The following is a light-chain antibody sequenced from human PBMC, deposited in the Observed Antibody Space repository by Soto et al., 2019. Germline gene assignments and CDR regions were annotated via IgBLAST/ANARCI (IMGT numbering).Light chain of an antibody. J-gene: IGKJ2*01. Sequence: EIVLTQSPGTLYLYPGERATLSCRASQSVRNSFFAWYQQKPGHAPRLLIYDVSVRATGILDRFSGSGSGTDFTLTINRLEPEDFAVYYCQQYENSVMYTFGQGTKLEIK. V-gene: IGKV3-20*01. CDR3: QQYENSVMYT. CDR1: QSVRNSF. CDR2: DVS.